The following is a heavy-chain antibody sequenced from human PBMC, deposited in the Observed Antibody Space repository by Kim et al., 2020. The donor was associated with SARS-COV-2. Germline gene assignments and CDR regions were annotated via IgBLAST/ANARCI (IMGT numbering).Heavy chain of an antibody. Sequence: GGSLRLSCAASGFSFSSYWMSWVRQAPGRGLEWVANIKYDGSEKYYVDSVKGRFTISRDNAKNSLYLEMNSLRAEDTAVYYCANRRILEYWGQGTLVTVSS. CDR1: GFSFSSYW. D-gene: IGHD1-1*01. J-gene: IGHJ4*02. CDR2: IKYDGSEK. CDR3: ANRRILEY. V-gene: IGHV3-7*01.